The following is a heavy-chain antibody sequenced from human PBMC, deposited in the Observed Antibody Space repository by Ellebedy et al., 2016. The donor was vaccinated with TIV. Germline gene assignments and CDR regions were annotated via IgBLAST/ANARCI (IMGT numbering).Heavy chain of an antibody. V-gene: IGHV1-69*13. J-gene: IGHJ3*02. D-gene: IGHD5-24*01. CDR1: GGTFSSYA. CDR3: ARRGGRLQLRRHDAFDI. CDR2: IIPIFGTA. Sequence: SVKVSCXASGGTFSSYAISWVRQAPGQGLEWMGGIIPIFGTANYAQKFQGRVTITADESTSTAYMELSSLRSEDTAVYYCARRGGRLQLRRHDAFDIWGQGTMVTVSS.